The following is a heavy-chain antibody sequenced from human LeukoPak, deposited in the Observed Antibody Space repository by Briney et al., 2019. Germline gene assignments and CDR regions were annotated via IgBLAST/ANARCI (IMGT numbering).Heavy chain of an antibody. CDR1: GFTFSTYA. J-gene: IGHJ5*02. D-gene: IGHD3-22*01. V-gene: IGHV3-23*01. Sequence: PGGSLRLSCAASGFTFSTYAMNWVRQAPGKGLEWVSAISGGGGNTYYADSVKGRFTIFRDNSKNTLYLQMNSLRAEDTAIYYCAKDPNYYDSIGPSGPWGQGTLVTVSS. CDR2: ISGGGGNT. CDR3: AKDPNYYDSIGPSGP.